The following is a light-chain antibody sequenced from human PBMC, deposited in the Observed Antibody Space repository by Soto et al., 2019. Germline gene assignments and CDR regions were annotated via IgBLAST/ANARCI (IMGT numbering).Light chain of an antibody. CDR1: QNVSKY. J-gene: IGKJ4*01. CDR3: LQDDDYPFT. V-gene: IGKV1-6*01. CDR2: AAT. Sequence: IQMTQSPSSLSASVGDRVIINCRASQNVSKYFNWYQQKPGKAPKFLIYAATSLRSGVPSRFRGSGSGTDFTLTISSLQPEDFATYFCLQDDDYPFTFGGGTKV.